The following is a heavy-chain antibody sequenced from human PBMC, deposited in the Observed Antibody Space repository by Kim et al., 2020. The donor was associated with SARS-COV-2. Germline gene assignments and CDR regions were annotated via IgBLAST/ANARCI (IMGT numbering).Heavy chain of an antibody. J-gene: IGHJ5*02. CDR2: ISAYSGNT. V-gene: IGHV1-18*01. D-gene: IGHD3-10*01. CDR3: AREKSNIHYYGSGVPNNWFDP. Sequence: ASVKVSCKASGYTFTTYGISWVRQAPGQGLEWMGWISAYSGNTNYAQKLQGRVTMTTDTSTSTAYMELRSLRSDDTAVYYCAREKSNIHYYGSGVPNNWFDPWGQGTLVTVSS. CDR1: GYTFTTYG.